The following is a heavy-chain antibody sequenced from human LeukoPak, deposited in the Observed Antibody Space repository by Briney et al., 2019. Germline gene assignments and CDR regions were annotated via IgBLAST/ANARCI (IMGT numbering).Heavy chain of an antibody. CDR2: LSSSAIT. D-gene: IGHD3-22*01. CDR1: GASISSYY. CDR3: ARVSRPGYYYDSSGPRGWFDP. J-gene: IGHJ5*02. V-gene: IGHV4-4*07. Sequence: SETLSLTCTVSGASISSYYWFWIRQPAGKGLEWIGRLSSSAITNYNPSLKSRVTISVDTSKNQFSLKLSSVTAADTAVYYCARVSRPGYYYDSSGPRGWFDPWGQGTLVTVSS.